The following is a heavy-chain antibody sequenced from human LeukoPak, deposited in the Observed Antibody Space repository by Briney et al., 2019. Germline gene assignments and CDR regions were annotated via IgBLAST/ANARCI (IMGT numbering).Heavy chain of an antibody. J-gene: IGHJ6*03. Sequence: PSETLSLTCTVFGDSISSYYWSWIRQPPGKGLEWIGYIYYSGSTNYNPSLKSRVTISVDTSKSQFSLNLSSVTAADTAVYYCAREPTPGYYDILTGSFYYYYYYMDVWGKGTTVTISS. CDR2: IYYSGST. CDR3: AREPTPGYYDILTGSFYYYYYYMDV. V-gene: IGHV4-59*01. D-gene: IGHD3-9*01. CDR1: GDSISSYY.